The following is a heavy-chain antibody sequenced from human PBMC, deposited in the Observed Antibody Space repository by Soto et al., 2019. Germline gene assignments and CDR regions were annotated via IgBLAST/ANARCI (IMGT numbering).Heavy chain of an antibody. CDR2: ISWNSGSI. V-gene: IGHV3-9*01. CDR1: GFTFDDYA. D-gene: IGHD6-19*01. Sequence: GGSLRLSCAASGFTFDDYAMHWVRQAPGKGLEWVSGISWNSGSIGYADSVKGRFTISRDNAKNSLYLQMNSLRAEDTALYYCAKAAVAGTLSGAFDIWGQGTMVTVSS. CDR3: AKAAVAGTLSGAFDI. J-gene: IGHJ3*02.